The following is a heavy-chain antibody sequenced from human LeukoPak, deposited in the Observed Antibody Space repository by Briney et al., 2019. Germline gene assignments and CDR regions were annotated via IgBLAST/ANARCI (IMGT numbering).Heavy chain of an antibody. CDR1: HGSFSGYY. J-gene: IGHJ4*02. V-gene: IGHV4-34*01. Sequence: SETPSLTSAVYHGSFSGYYWGRIRHPPPGRVEWSGEINDSGRTNYNPSPKCRVTISVDTYKNQLSPKLSSVSVADTAVYYCASRIVPSTDFDYWGQGSLVTVSS. D-gene: IGHD5-12*01. CDR2: INDSGRT. CDR3: ASRIVPSTDFDY.